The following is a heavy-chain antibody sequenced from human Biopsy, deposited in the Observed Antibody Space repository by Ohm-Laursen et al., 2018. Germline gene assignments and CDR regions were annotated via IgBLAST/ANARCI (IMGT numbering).Heavy chain of an antibody. D-gene: IGHD3-3*01. V-gene: IGHV1-2*02. CDR1: GFSFTGYY. J-gene: IGHJ4*02. CDR2: ISPKSGGT. Sequence: SVKVSCKASGFSFTGYYIHWVRQAPGQGLEWMGWISPKSGGTNYAQKFQGNITMTKNTSMSTAYMEMSRLRSDDTAVYYCATPFQYYDSWGGYPPFDHWGQGTLVTVSS. CDR3: ATPFQYYDSWGGYPPFDH.